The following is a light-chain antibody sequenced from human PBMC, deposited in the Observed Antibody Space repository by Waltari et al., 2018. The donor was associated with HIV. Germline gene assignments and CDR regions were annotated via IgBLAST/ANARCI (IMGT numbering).Light chain of an antibody. Sequence: IPSIQSPSSLTASVSAIVTITCRATQGISNYLPWYQQKPGKVPKLLIYAASTLQSVVPSRFSGSGSGTDFTLTISSLQPEDVATYYCQKYNSAPYTFGQGTKLEIK. CDR2: AAS. CDR1: QGISNY. J-gene: IGKJ2*01. V-gene: IGKV1-27*01. CDR3: QKYNSAPYT.